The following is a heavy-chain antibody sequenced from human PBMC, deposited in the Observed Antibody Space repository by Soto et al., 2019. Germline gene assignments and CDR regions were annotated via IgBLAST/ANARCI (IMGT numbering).Heavy chain of an antibody. Sequence: QVQLVQSGAEVKKPGSSVQVSCKASGGTFSSYAISWVRQAPGQGLEWMGGIIPIFGTANYAQKFQGRVTMTADESTSKAYMELSSLRSEDTAVYYCAVNSGGRYVDDAFDIWGQGTMVTVSS. CDR1: GGTFSSYA. D-gene: IGHD1-26*01. V-gene: IGHV1-69*01. J-gene: IGHJ3*02. CDR2: IIPIFGTA. CDR3: AVNSGGRYVDDAFDI.